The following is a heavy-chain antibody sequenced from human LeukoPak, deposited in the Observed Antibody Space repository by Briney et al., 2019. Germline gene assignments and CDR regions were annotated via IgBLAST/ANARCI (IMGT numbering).Heavy chain of an antibody. Sequence: SETLSLTCTVSGGSISSSSYYWGWIRQPPGKGLEWIGSIYYSGSTYYNPSLKSRVTISVDTSKNQFSLKPSSVTAADTAVYYCARDHNGDYGDYWGQGTLVTVSS. D-gene: IGHD4-17*01. V-gene: IGHV4-39*07. CDR1: GGSISSSSYY. CDR3: ARDHNGDYGDY. CDR2: IYYSGST. J-gene: IGHJ4*02.